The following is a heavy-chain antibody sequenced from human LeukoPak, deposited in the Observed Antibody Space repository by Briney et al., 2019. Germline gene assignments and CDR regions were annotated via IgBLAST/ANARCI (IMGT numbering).Heavy chain of an antibody. Sequence: GGSLRLSCAASGFTFSSYSMNWVRQAPGKGLEWVSSISSSSSYIYYADSVKGRFTISRDNAKNSLYLQMNSLRAEDTAVYYCASGLPVTKVIDYWGQGTLVTVSS. CDR2: ISSSSSYI. J-gene: IGHJ4*02. V-gene: IGHV3-21*01. D-gene: IGHD4-17*01. CDR1: GFTFSSYS. CDR3: ASGLPVTKVIDY.